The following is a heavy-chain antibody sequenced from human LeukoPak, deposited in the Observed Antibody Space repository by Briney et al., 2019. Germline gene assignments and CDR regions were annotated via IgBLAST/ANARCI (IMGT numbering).Heavy chain of an antibody. CDR2: IYTSGST. Sequence: PSETLSLTCTVSGGSISSYYWSWIRQPPGKGLEWIGYIYTSGSTNYNPSLKSRVTISVDTSKNQFSLKLSSVTAADTAVYYCAREQLELRGCFDPWGQGTLVTVSS. J-gene: IGHJ5*02. CDR3: AREQLELRGCFDP. D-gene: IGHD1-7*01. CDR1: GGSISSYY. V-gene: IGHV4-4*09.